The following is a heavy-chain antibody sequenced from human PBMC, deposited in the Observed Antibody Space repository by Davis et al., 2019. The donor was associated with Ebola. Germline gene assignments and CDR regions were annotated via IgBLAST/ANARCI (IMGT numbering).Heavy chain of an antibody. D-gene: IGHD6-13*01. CDR1: GGSISSSSYY. J-gene: IGHJ4*02. CDR3: ARGRGIAAPRFDY. V-gene: IGHV4-39*01. CDR2: IYYSGST. Sequence: SETLSLTCTVSGGSISSSSYYWGWIRQPPGKGLEWIGSIYYSGSTYYNPSLKSRVTISVDTSKNQFSLKLSSVTAADTAVYYCARGRGIAAPRFDYWGQGTLVTVSS.